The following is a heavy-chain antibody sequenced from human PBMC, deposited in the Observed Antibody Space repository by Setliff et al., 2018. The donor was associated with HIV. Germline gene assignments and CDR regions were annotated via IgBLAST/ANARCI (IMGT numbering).Heavy chain of an antibody. CDR2: VKQDGTET. D-gene: IGHD1-26*01. CDR3: ARWGSGSYERVFDY. CDR1: GFRFRSYW. V-gene: IGHV3-7*01. Sequence: LRLSCAASGFRFRSYWMSWVRQAPGKGLESVANVKQDGTETPYVDSVKGRFTISRDNANNLVYLQMNSLRVEDTAVYFCARWGSGSYERVFDYWGQGMLVTVSS. J-gene: IGHJ4*02.